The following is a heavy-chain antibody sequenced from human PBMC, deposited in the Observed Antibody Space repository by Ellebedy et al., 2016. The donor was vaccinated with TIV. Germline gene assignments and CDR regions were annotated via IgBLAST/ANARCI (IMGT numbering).Heavy chain of an antibody. CDR2: IFTGDSDT. J-gene: IGHJ3*02. V-gene: IGHV5-51*01. CDR3: ARRKSDAFHI. Sequence: GESLKISCRDSGNTFTTYWLGWVRQRPGKGLEWMGVIFTGDSDTTYSPSFQGQVTMSADKSTSTAYLQWNSLRASDTAMYYCARRKSDAFHIWGQGTMVIVSS. CDR1: GNTFTTYW.